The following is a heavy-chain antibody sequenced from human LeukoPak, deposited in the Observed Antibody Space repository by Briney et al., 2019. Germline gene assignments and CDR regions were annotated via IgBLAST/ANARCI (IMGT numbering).Heavy chain of an antibody. CDR2: INHSGST. CDR3: ARRQWLGVFDY. J-gene: IGHJ4*02. D-gene: IGHD6-19*01. V-gene: IGHV4-34*01. Sequence: SETLSLTCAVYGGSFSGYYWGWIRQPPGKGLEWIGEINHSGSTNYNPSLKSRVTISVDTSKNQFSLKLSSVTAADTAVYYCARRQWLGVFDYWGQGTLVTVSS. CDR1: GGSFSGYY.